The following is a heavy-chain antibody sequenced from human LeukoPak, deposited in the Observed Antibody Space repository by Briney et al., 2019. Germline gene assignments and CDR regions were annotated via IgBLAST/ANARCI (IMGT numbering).Heavy chain of an antibody. CDR3: ARVVDIVATIEEADNWFDP. V-gene: IGHV1-18*01. Sequence: GASVNVSCKASGYTFTSYGISWVRQAPGQGLEWMGWISAYNGNTNYAQKLQGRVTMTTDTSTSTAYMELRSLRSDDTAVYYCARVVDIVATIEEADNWFDPWGQGTLVTVSS. D-gene: IGHD5-12*01. J-gene: IGHJ5*02. CDR2: ISAYNGNT. CDR1: GYTFTSYG.